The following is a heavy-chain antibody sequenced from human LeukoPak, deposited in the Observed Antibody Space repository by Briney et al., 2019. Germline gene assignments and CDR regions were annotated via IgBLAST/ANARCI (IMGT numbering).Heavy chain of an antibody. Sequence: PSETLSLTCAVYGGSFSGYYWSWIRQPPGKGLEWIGEINHSGSTNYNPSLKSRVTISVDRSKNQFSLKLSSVTAADTAVYYCARGRGYYDSSGYYFDYWGQGTLVTVSS. CDR2: INHSGST. J-gene: IGHJ4*02. CDR1: GGSFSGYY. D-gene: IGHD3-22*01. CDR3: ARGRGYYDSSGYYFDY. V-gene: IGHV4-34*01.